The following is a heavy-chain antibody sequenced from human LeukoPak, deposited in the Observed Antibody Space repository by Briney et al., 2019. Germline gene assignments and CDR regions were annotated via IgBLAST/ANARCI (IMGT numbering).Heavy chain of an antibody. CDR3: ARGNSGYYLADY. CDR1: GFTFSSYE. CDR2: ISSSGSTI. V-gene: IGHV3-48*03. J-gene: IGHJ4*02. D-gene: IGHD3-22*01. Sequence: GGSLRLSCAASGFTFSSYEMNWVRQAPGKGLEWVSYISSSGSTIYYADSVKGRFTISRGNAKNSLYLQMNSLRAEDTAVYYCARGNSGYYLADYWGQGTLVTVSS.